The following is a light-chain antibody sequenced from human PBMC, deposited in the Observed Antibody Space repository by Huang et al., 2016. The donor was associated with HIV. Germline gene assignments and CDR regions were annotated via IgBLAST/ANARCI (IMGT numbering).Light chain of an antibody. CDR3: QNYKSAPWT. CDR1: QGISND. Sequence: DIQMTQSPSSLSASVGDRVTITCRASQGISNDLAWYQQKPGKVPKVLIYAASTLQSGFPSRFSGGGSGTDFTLTISSLQPEDVASYYCQNYKSAPWTFGQGTKVEIK. V-gene: IGKV1-27*01. J-gene: IGKJ1*01. CDR2: AAS.